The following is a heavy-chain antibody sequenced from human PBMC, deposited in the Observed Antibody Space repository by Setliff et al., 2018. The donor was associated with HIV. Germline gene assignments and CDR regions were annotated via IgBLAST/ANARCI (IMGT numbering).Heavy chain of an antibody. Sequence: ASVKVSCKASGYIFNNYAIHWVRQAPGQRPECMGWINPANGYTKFSQNFQGRVTLTRDTSASTAYIESTSLRREDTAVYYCARVGPTGFYDFWGQGTLVTVSS. CDR1: GYIFNNYA. CDR2: INPANGYT. CDR3: ARVGPTGFYDF. J-gene: IGHJ4*02. V-gene: IGHV1-3*01. D-gene: IGHD3-9*01.